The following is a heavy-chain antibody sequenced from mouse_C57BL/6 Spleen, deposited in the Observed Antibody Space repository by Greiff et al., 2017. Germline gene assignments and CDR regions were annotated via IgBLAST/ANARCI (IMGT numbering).Heavy chain of an antibody. CDR1: GYTFTDYN. V-gene: IGHV1-22*01. J-gene: IGHJ4*01. CDR3: ARSTMMTPRGYYYAMDY. Sequence: EVQLQQPGPELVKPGASVKMSCKASGYTFTDYNMPWVKQSHGQSLEWIGYINPNNGGTRYNQKFKGKTTLTVNKSSSAAYMELRSLTSEASAVYDCARSTMMTPRGYYYAMDYWGQGTSVTVSS. CDR2: INPNNGGT. D-gene: IGHD2-4*01.